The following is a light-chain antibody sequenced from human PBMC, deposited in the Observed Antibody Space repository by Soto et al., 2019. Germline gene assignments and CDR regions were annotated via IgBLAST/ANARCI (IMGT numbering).Light chain of an antibody. Sequence: QSALTQPASVSGSPGQSITISCTGTSSDVGGDKYVSWYQQHPGKAPKVMIYEVSNRPAGVSIRFSGCKSGNTASLTISGVQDDDDADYYCGSNKAGYTRLFGTGTKLTVL. V-gene: IGLV2-14*01. CDR3: GSNKAGYTRL. CDR1: SSDVGGDKY. CDR2: EVS. J-gene: IGLJ3*02.